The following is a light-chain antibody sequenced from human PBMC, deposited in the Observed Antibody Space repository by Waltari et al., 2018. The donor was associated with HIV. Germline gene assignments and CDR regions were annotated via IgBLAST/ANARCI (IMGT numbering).Light chain of an antibody. J-gene: IGLJ3*02. CDR2: HNS. V-gene: IGLV1-44*01. CDR1: SSNIGSNT. CDR3: AAWDDSVNGLV. Sequence: QSVLTQPPSASGTAGQRVTISCSGTSSNIGSNTVNWYQQLPGTAPKLLIYHNSQRHSGVPDRFAGSKSGTSASLAISGLQSEDEADYYCAAWDDSVNGLVFGGGTKLTV.